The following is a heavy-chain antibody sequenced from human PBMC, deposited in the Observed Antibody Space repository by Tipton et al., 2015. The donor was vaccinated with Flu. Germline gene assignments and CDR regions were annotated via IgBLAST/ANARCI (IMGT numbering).Heavy chain of an antibody. D-gene: IGHD7-27*01. CDR3: ASKVANWGVWEPLDY. V-gene: IGHV4-34*01. CDR2: VNHSGTT. Sequence: TLSLTCAVYGGSFSAYYWSWIRQPPGKGLEWVGEVNHSGTTNYNPSLTSRVTVSADTSKKQFSLKLTSVTAADTAVYCCASKVANWGVWEPLDYWGHGTLVTVSS. J-gene: IGHJ4*01. CDR1: GGSFSAYY.